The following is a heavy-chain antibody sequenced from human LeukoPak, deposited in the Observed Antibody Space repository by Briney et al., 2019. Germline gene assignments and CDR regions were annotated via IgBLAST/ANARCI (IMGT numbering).Heavy chain of an antibody. CDR1: RFTFSTYA. Sequence: GGSLRLSCAASRFTFSTYAMLWVRQAPGKGLEWVAVISYDGSNKYYADSVKGRFTISRDNSKKTLYLQMNSLRAEDTAVYYCARGREVTATPLYYYGIDVWGQGTTVTVSS. V-gene: IGHV3-30-3*01. J-gene: IGHJ6*02. CDR3: ARGREVTATPLYYYGIDV. D-gene: IGHD2-21*02. CDR2: ISYDGSNK.